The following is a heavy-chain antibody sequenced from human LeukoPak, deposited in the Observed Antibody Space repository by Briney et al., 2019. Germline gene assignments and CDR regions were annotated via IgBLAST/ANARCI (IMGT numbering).Heavy chain of an antibody. J-gene: IGHJ3*02. Sequence: ASVKVSCKASGYTFTSYYMHWVRQAPGQGLEWMGIINPSGGSTSYAQKFQGRVTMTRDMSTSTVYMELSSLRSEDTAVYYCAREARDSSGYWDAFDIWGQGTMVTVSS. CDR2: INPSGGST. V-gene: IGHV1-46*01. CDR1: GYTFTSYY. D-gene: IGHD3-22*01. CDR3: AREARDSSGYWDAFDI.